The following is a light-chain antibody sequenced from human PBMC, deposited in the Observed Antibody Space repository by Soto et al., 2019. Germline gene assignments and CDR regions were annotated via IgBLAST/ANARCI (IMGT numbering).Light chain of an antibody. J-gene: IGKJ4*01. V-gene: IGKV3-15*01. CDR3: QQYNDWPSLT. Sequence: EIVMTQSPDTLSVSPGERATLSCRASQSVSTNLVWYQRKPGQAPRLLIYGASTRATGIPARFSGSGSGIEFTLTISSLQSEDFAVYYCQQYNDWPSLTFGGGTKVEIK. CDR1: QSVSTN. CDR2: GAS.